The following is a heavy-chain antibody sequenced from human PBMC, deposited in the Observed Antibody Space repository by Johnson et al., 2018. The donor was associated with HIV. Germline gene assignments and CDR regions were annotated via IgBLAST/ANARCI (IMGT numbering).Heavy chain of an antibody. J-gene: IGHJ3*02. V-gene: IGHV3-20*04. Sequence: VQLVESGGGVVRPGGSLRLSCAASGFTFDDYGMSWVRQAPGKGLEWVSGINWNGARTGHADSVKGRFTISRDNAKNYLYLQMNSLRAEDTALYYCARYWNPLAVAGAQYAFDIWGQGTMVTVSS. CDR3: ARYWNPLAVAGAQYAFDI. D-gene: IGHD6-19*01. CDR1: GFTFDDYG. CDR2: INWNGART.